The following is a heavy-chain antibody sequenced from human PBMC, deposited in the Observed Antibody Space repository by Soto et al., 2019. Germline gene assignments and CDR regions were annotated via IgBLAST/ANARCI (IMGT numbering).Heavy chain of an antibody. J-gene: IGHJ4*02. CDR2: ISAYNGNT. Sequence: ASVKVSCKASGYTFTSYGISWVRQAPGQGLEWMGGISAYNGNTNYAQKLQGRVTMTEDTSTDTAYMELSSLRSEDTAVYYCATDQNWNYDNWGQGTLVTVSS. CDR1: GYTFTSYG. CDR3: ATDQNWNYDN. V-gene: IGHV1-18*01. D-gene: IGHD1-7*01.